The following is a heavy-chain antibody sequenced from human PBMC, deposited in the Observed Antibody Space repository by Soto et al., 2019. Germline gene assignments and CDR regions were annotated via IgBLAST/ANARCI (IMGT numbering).Heavy chain of an antibody. CDR2: VYYSGST. CDR3: ARGRSHEWELLVQYFDY. CDR1: GGSVSNSY. D-gene: IGHD1-26*01. Sequence: SETLSLTCTVSGGSVSNSYWGWIRQPPGKGLEWVACVYYSGSTNYNPSLGSRVTISVDKSKNQFSLKMTSVTGADTAVYYCARGRSHEWELLVQYFDYWGQGTLVTVSS. V-gene: IGHV4-59*02. J-gene: IGHJ4*02.